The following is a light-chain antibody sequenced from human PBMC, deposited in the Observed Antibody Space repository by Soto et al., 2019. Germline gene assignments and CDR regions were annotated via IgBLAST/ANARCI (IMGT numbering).Light chain of an antibody. CDR3: SSYAASNHCYFV. J-gene: IGLJ3*02. V-gene: IGLV2-8*01. Sequence: QSVLTQPPSASGSPGQSVTISCTGTSSDVGGYNYVSWYQQYPGRAPKLMIYEVTKRPSGVPDRFSGSKSGNTASLTVSGLQAEDEADYYCSSYAASNHCYFVFGGGTKVTVL. CDR2: EVT. CDR1: SSDVGGYNY.